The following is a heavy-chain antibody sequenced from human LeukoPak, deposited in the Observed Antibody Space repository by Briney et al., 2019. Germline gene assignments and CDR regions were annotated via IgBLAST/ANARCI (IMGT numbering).Heavy chain of an antibody. CDR2: ISGNGWST. Sequence: GGSLRLSCAASGFTFSRYAMNWVRQAPGKGLEWVSTISGNGWSTYYADSVKGRFTISRDNSKDTLSLQMSGLSAEDTAVYYCAKCPEVYGTDGPFDYSGQGTLVTVSS. CDR1: GFTFSRYA. V-gene: IGHV3-23*01. D-gene: IGHD2-8*01. J-gene: IGHJ4*02. CDR3: AKCPEVYGTDGPFDY.